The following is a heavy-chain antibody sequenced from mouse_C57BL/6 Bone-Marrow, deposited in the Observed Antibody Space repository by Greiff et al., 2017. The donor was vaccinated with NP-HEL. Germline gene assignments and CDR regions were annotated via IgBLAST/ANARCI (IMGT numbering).Heavy chain of an antibody. CDR2: FYPGSGSI. D-gene: IGHD1-1*01. J-gene: IGHJ1*03. Sequence: QVQLQQSGAELVKPGASVKLSCKASGYTFTEYTIHWVKQRSGQGLEWIGWFYPGSGSIKYNEKFKDKATLTADKSSSTVYMELSRLTSEDSAVYFCARHEAPPYYYGSSYGWYFDVWGTGTTVTVSS. V-gene: IGHV1-62-2*01. CDR1: GYTFTEYT. CDR3: ARHEAPPYYYGSSYGWYFDV.